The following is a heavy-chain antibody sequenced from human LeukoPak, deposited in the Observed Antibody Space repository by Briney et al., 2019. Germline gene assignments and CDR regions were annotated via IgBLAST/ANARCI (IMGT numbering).Heavy chain of an antibody. CDR1: GFTFSSYA. D-gene: IGHD3-10*01. CDR2: ISGSGGST. Sequence: PGGSLRLSCAASGFTFSSYAMSWVRQAPGKGLEWVSAISGSGGSTYYADSVKGRFTISRDNSKNTLYLQMNSLRAEDTAVYYCAKDVYGLWFGELGTNWFDPWGQGTLVTVSS. CDR3: AKDVYGLWFGELGTNWFDP. V-gene: IGHV3-23*01. J-gene: IGHJ5*02.